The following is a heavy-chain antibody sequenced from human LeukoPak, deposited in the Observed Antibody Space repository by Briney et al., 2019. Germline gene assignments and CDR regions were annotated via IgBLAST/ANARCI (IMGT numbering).Heavy chain of an antibody. V-gene: IGHV3-23*01. CDR3: AKALTIFGVATNFDY. D-gene: IGHD3-3*01. J-gene: IGHJ4*02. CDR2: ISGSGGST. Sequence: GGSLRLSCISSGFTFTNYWMSWVRQAPGKGLEWVSAISGSGGSTYYADSVKGRFTISRDNSKNTLYLQMDSLRAEDTAVYYCAKALTIFGVATNFDYWGQGTLVTVSS. CDR1: GFTFTNYW.